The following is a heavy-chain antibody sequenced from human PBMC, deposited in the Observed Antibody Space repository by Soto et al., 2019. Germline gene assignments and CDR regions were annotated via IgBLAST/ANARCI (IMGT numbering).Heavy chain of an antibody. V-gene: IGHV4-31*03. CDR2: TKYSGST. D-gene: IGHD3-16*01. J-gene: IGHJ2*01. Sequence: QVQLRESGPGLVKPSQTLSLTCTVSGGSISSGGYCWSWIRQHPGKGLEWIGYTKYSGSTYYNPSLKSRVTISVDTSKNQFSLKLSSVTAADTAVYYCARDYGGAWYFDLWGRGTLVTFSS. CDR1: GGSISSGGYC. CDR3: ARDYGGAWYFDL.